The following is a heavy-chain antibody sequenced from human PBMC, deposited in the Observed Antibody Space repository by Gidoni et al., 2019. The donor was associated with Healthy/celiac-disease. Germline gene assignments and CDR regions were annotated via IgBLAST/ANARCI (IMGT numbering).Heavy chain of an antibody. CDR1: GGTFSSYA. V-gene: IGHV1-69*01. CDR2: IIPIFGTA. CDR3: ASNSEYSSIY. J-gene: IGHJ4*02. Sequence: QLQLVPSGAEVKKPGSSVKISCKPSGGTFSSYAISWVRQAPGQGLEWMGGIIPIFGTANYAQKSQGRVTITADESTSTAYMELSSLRSEDTAVYYCASNSEYSSIYWGQGTLVTVSS. D-gene: IGHD6-6*01.